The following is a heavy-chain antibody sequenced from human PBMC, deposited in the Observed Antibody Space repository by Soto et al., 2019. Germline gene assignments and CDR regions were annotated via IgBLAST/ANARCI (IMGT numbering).Heavy chain of an antibody. CDR3: ARPQIASHYYYGMDV. CDR2: INTSGTTT. Sequence: QVQLVQSGAEVKKPGASVKVSCKASGYTFTSYYMHWVRQAPGQGLEWMGIINTSGTTTDYAQKFQGRVSVTRDTSTSTSSMGLSSLRSEATAGYCWARPQIASHYYYGMDVWGQGTTVTVSS. J-gene: IGHJ6*02. CDR1: GYTFTSYY. D-gene: IGHD2-2*01. V-gene: IGHV1-46*01.